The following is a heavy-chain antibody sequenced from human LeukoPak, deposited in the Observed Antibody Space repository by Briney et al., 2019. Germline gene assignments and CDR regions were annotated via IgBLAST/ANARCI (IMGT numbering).Heavy chain of an antibody. V-gene: IGHV3-30-3*01. D-gene: IGHD3-22*01. CDR2: ISYDGSNK. CDR3: AKDHNYYDSSGYGYY. CDR1: GFTFSSYA. Sequence: SGGSLRLSCAASGFTFSSYAMHWVRQAPGKGLEWAAVISYDGSNKYYADSVKGRFTISRDNSKNTLYLQMNSLRAEDTAVYYCAKDHNYYDSSGYGYYWGQGTLVTVSS. J-gene: IGHJ4*02.